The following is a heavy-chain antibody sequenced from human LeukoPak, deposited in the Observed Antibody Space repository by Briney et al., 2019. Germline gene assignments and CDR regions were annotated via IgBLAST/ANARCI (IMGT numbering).Heavy chain of an antibody. V-gene: IGHV3-9*01. D-gene: IGHD3-22*01. CDR3: AKQYYYDSSRYDAFDI. CDR2: ISWNSGSI. CDR1: GFTFDDYA. J-gene: IGHJ3*02. Sequence: GRSLRLSCAASGFTFDDYAMHWVRQAPGKGLEWVSGISWNSGSIGYADSVKGRFTISRDNAKNSLYLQMNSLRAEDTALYYCAKQYYYDSSRYDAFDIWGQGTMVTVSS.